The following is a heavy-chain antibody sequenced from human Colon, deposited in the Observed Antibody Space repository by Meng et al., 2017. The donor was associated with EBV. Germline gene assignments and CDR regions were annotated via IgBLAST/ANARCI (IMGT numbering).Heavy chain of an antibody. CDR1: GGSISSIYW. Sequence: QRSGHGLVKPAGTLSLPCFVSGGSISSIYWWTWVRQSPGKGLEWIGEMYHSGTTSYNLSLKSRVTISMGKSNNQLSLKLNSVTAADTAVYYCATQESRDGHNPYWGQGTLVTVSS. V-gene: IGHV4-4*02. CDR2: MYHSGTT. CDR3: ATQESRDGHNPY. J-gene: IGHJ4*02. D-gene: IGHD5-24*01.